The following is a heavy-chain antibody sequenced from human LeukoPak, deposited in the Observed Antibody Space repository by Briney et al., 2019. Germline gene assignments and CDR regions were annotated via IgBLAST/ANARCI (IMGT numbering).Heavy chain of an antibody. V-gene: IGHV1-46*01. CDR2: INPSGGST. D-gene: IGHD3-22*01. CDR1: GYTFTSYY. Sequence: ASVKVSCKASGYTFTSYYMHWVRQAPGQGLEWMGIINPSGGSTSYAQKFQGRVTMTRDMSTSTVYMELSSLRSEDTAVYYCAKGSYYDISGYSEFDYWGQGTLVTVSS. CDR3: AKGSYYDISGYSEFDY. J-gene: IGHJ4*02.